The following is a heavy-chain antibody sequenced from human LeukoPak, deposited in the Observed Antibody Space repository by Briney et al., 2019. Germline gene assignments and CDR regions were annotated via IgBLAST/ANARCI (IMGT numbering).Heavy chain of an antibody. V-gene: IGHV1-69*05. CDR1: EGTFSSYA. CDR2: IIPIFGTA. D-gene: IGHD3-10*01. Sequence: GASVKVSCKASEGTFSSYAISWVRQAPGQGLEWMGGIIPIFGTANYAQKFQGRVTITTDESTSTAYMELSSLRSEDTAVYYCAINFYGSGSYWDYWGQGTLVTVSS. J-gene: IGHJ4*02. CDR3: AINFYGSGSYWDY.